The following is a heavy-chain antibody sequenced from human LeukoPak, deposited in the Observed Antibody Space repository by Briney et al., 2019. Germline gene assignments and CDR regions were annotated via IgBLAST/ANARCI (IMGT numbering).Heavy chain of an antibody. V-gene: IGHV1-8*01. Sequence: GASVKVSCKASGYTFTSYDINWMRQATGQGLEWMGWMSPNSGNTGYAQKFQGRVTMTRDTSTGTAYLELSSLRSEDSAVYYCARGGGYCSGGSCYYFDYWGQGTLVTVSS. CDR3: ARGGGYCSGGSCYYFDY. D-gene: IGHD2-15*01. J-gene: IGHJ4*02. CDR1: GYTFTSYD. CDR2: MSPNSGNT.